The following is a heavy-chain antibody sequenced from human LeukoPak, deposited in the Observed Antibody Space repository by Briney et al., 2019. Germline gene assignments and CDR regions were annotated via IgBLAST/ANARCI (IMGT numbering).Heavy chain of an antibody. CDR2: IFLVVKT. CDR1: GYSISSGYY. Sequence: SETLSLTCGVSGYSISSGYYWGWIRQSPGKGLEWIGSIFLVVKTYYNLSLKSRVTISVDTSKNQFSLKLSSVTAADTAVYYCARGDIPDFWGQGTLVAVSS. D-gene: IGHD2-21*01. CDR3: ARGDIPDF. J-gene: IGHJ5*01. V-gene: IGHV4-38-2*01.